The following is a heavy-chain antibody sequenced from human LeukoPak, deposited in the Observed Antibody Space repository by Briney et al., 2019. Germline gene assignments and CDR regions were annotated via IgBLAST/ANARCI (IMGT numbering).Heavy chain of an antibody. Sequence: SETLSLTCTVSAGSISSYYWSWIRQPPGKGLEWIGYIYSSGSTNYNPSLKSRVTISVDTSKNQFSLKLSSVTAADTAVYYCARVDGGGYYYYGMDVWGQGTTVTASS. CDR3: ARVDGGGYYYYGMDV. V-gene: IGHV4-59*01. D-gene: IGHD3-10*01. CDR2: IYSSGST. J-gene: IGHJ6*02. CDR1: AGSISSYY.